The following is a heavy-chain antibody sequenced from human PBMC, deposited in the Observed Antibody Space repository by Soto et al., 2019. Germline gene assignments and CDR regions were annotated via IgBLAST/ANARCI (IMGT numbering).Heavy chain of an antibody. V-gene: IGHV1-69*02. Sequence: SVKVSCKASGGTFSSYTISWVRQAPGQGLEWMGRIIPILGIANYAQKFQGRVTITADKSTSTAYMELSSLRSEDTAVYYCASETENYDCWSGPRSQSPYFDYWGQGTLVTVSS. CDR1: GGTFSSYT. D-gene: IGHD3-3*01. CDR3: ASETENYDCWSGPRSQSPYFDY. CDR2: IIPILGIA. J-gene: IGHJ4*02.